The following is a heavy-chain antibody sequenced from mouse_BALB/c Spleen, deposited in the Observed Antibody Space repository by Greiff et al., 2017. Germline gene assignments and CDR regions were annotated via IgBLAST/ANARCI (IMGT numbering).Heavy chain of an antibody. CDR2: IDPNSGGT. Sequence: VQLQQPGAELVKPGASAKLSCKASGYTFTSYWMHWVKQRPGRGLEWIGRIDPNSGGTKYNEKFKSKATLTVDKPSSTAYMQLSSLTSEDSAVYYCTRYGNYGGYFDVWGAGTTVTVSS. J-gene: IGHJ1*01. D-gene: IGHD2-1*01. CDR3: TRYGNYGGYFDV. CDR1: GYTFTSYW. V-gene: IGHV1S36*01.